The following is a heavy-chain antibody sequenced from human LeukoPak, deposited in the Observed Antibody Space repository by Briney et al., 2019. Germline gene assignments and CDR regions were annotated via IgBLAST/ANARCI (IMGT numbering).Heavy chain of an antibody. J-gene: IGHJ3*02. CDR3: ARSMTTVSDDAFDI. V-gene: IGHV3-48*01. CDR2: ISSSSSTI. Sequence: PGGSLRLSCAATGFTFSSYSMNWVCQAPGKGLEWVSYISSSSSTIYYADSVKGRFTISRDNAKNSLCLQMNSLRAEDTAVYYCARSMTTVSDDAFDIWGQGTMVTVSS. D-gene: IGHD4-17*01. CDR1: GFTFSSYS.